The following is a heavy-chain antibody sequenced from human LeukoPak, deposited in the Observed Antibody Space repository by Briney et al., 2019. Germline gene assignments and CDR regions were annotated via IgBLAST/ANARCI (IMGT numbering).Heavy chain of an antibody. V-gene: IGHV4-39*07. CDR3: AREQQLPLMFDY. CDR1: GGSISSSSYY. J-gene: IGHJ4*02. CDR2: IYYSGST. D-gene: IGHD6-13*01. Sequence: SETLSLTCTVSGGSISSSSYYWGWIRQPPGKGLEWIGSIYYSGSTYYNPSLKSRVTISVDTSKNQFSLKLSSVTAADTAVYYCAREQQLPLMFDYWGQGTLVTVSS.